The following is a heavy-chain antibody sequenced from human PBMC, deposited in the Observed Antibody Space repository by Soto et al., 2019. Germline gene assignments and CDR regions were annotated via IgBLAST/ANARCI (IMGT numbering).Heavy chain of an antibody. CDR3: TTGTVLRRAADYYYYYGMDV. J-gene: IGHJ6*02. CDR1: GFTFSNAW. Sequence: GGSLRLSCAASGFTFSNAWMNWVRQAPGKGLEWVGRIKSKTDGGTTDYAAPVKGRFTISRDDSKNTLYLQMNSLKTEDTAVYYCTTGTVLRRAADYYYYYGMDVWGQGTTVTVSS. D-gene: IGHD6-13*01. V-gene: IGHV3-15*07. CDR2: IKSKTDGGTT.